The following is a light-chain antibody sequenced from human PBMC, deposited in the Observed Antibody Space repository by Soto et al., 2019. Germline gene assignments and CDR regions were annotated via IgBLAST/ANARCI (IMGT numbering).Light chain of an antibody. CDR1: EFISDW. CDR2: DAS. J-gene: IGKJ1*01. Sequence: DVQMTPSPSTLSASVVDRVTMTCRASEFISDWLAWYQQKPGQAPKLLIYDASTLESGVPGRFSGSGVGTHFTLTISGLQPEDFATYHCQHYNSYSRAFGQGTKVDI. CDR3: QHYNSYSRA. V-gene: IGKV1-5*01.